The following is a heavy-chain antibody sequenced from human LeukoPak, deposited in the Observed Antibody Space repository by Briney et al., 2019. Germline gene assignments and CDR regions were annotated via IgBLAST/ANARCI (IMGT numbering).Heavy chain of an antibody. D-gene: IGHD3-10*01. CDR3: AKDKAPHFTMVRGVISY. CDR2: ISGSGGST. J-gene: IGHJ4*02. CDR1: GFTFSSYA. Sequence: PGGSLRLSCAASGFTFSSYAMSWVRQAPGKGLEWVSAISGSGGSTYYADSVKGRFTISRDNSKNTLYLQMNSLRAEDTAVYYCAKDKAPHFTMVRGVISYWGQGTLVTVSS. V-gene: IGHV3-23*01.